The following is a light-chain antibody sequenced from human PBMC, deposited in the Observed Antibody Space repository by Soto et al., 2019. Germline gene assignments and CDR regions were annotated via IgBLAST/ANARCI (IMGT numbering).Light chain of an antibody. CDR1: QSVSSY. V-gene: IGKV3-11*01. Sequence: EIVLTQSQATLSLSPGERATLSCRASQSVSSYLAWYQHKPGQAPRLLIYDASNRATGIPARFSGSGSGTDFTLTISSLEPEDFAVYYCQQRSNWPYTFGQGTKLEIK. J-gene: IGKJ2*01. CDR3: QQRSNWPYT. CDR2: DAS.